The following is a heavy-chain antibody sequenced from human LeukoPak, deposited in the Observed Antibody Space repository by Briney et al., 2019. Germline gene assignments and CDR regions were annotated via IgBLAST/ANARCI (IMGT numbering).Heavy chain of an antibody. Sequence: SETLTLTCTVSGGSISSSSYYWGWNRQPPGKGLEWIGSIYYSGSTYYNPSLKSRVTISVDTSKNQFSLKLSSVTAADTAVYYCARRAYNQWLAHFDVWGQGTVVTVSS. J-gene: IGHJ3*01. V-gene: IGHV4-39*07. CDR1: GGSISSSSYY. D-gene: IGHD6-19*01. CDR3: ARRAYNQWLAHFDV. CDR2: IYYSGST.